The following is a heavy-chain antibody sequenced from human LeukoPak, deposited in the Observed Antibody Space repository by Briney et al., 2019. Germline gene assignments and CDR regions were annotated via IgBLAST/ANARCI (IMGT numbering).Heavy chain of an antibody. D-gene: IGHD6-13*01. CDR3: ARGGAAAAADY. CDR2: IYYSGST. CDR1: GGSISSHY. Sequence: PSVTLSLTCTVSGGSISSHYWSWIRQPPGKGLECIGYIYYSGSTNYNPSLKSRVTMSVDTSKNQFSLKLSSVTAADTAVYYCARGGAAAAADYWGQGTLVTVSS. J-gene: IGHJ4*02. V-gene: IGHV4-59*11.